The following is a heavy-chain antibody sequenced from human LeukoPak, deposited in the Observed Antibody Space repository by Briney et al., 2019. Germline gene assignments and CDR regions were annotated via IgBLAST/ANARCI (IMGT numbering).Heavy chain of an antibody. CDR2: VYYSGDT. CDR3: ARYMDYSDSSGYNY. V-gene: IGHV4-39*07. D-gene: IGHD3-22*01. J-gene: IGHJ4*02. CDR1: GDSISRSNYY. Sequence: SGTLSLTCTVSGDSISRSNYYWGWIRQPPGKGLQWTGSVYYSGDTYYNPSLKSRVTISLDSSKNQFSLSVNSVTAADTAVYYCARYMDYSDSSGYNYWGQGTLVTVSS.